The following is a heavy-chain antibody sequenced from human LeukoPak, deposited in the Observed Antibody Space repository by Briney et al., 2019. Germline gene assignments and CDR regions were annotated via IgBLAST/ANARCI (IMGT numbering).Heavy chain of an antibody. Sequence: GGSLRLSCAVSGITLSNYGMSWVRQAPGKGLEWVAGISDSGGRTKYADSVKGRFTISRDNSKNTLYLQMNSLRAEDTAVYYCARALGGGSYYLFDYWGQGTLVTVSS. CDR2: ISDSGGRT. CDR3: ARALGGGSYYLFDY. V-gene: IGHV3-23*01. J-gene: IGHJ4*02. D-gene: IGHD1-26*01. CDR1: GITLSNYG.